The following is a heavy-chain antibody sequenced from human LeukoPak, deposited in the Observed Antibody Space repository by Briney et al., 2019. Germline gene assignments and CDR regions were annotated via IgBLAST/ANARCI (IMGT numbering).Heavy chain of an antibody. V-gene: IGHV3-66*02. Sequence: GSLRLSCAASGFTVSNDYMAWVRQAPGRGLEWVSLIYGDGTTFYTDSVKGRFTISRDNFKNTLYLQMSSLRPEDTALYYCARDRAGAQSWVALDPWGQGTLVNVSS. CDR2: IYGDGTT. CDR3: ARDRAGAQSWVALDP. J-gene: IGHJ5*02. CDR1: GFTVSNDY. D-gene: IGHD3-10*01.